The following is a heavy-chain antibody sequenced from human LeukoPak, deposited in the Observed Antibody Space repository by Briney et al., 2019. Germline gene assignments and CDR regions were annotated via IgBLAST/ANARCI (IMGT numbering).Heavy chain of an antibody. CDR3: ARGRVGYDGLVRAFDI. Sequence: SETLSLTCAVYGGSFSGYYWSWIRHPPGKGLEWRGELNHSGSTNYNPSLKSRVTISVDTSKNQFSLKLSSVTAADTAVYYCARGRVGYDGLVRAFDIWGQGTMVTVSS. CDR1: GGSFSGYY. D-gene: IGHD3-10*01. J-gene: IGHJ3*02. V-gene: IGHV4-34*01. CDR2: LNHSGST.